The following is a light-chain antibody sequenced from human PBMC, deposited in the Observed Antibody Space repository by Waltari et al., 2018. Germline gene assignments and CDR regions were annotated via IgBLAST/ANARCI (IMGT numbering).Light chain of an antibody. CDR3: QETYSSPPST. Sequence: DIQMTQSPSTLSASVGDRVTITCRASQSISSWLAWFQQKPGKAPKLLIYSASSLQSGVPSRFSGSGSGTDFTLTITSLQPEDFAIYYCQETYSSPPSTFGQGTKVESK. J-gene: IGKJ1*01. CDR2: SAS. CDR1: QSISSW. V-gene: IGKV1-39*01.